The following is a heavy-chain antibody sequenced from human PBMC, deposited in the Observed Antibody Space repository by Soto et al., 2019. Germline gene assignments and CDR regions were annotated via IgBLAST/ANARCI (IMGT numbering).Heavy chain of an antibody. V-gene: IGHV3-30*02. CDR3: AKDLFGGRTEYYYYYGMDV. J-gene: IGHJ6*02. CDR2: IWYDGSSK. Sequence: GGSLRLSCAASGFTFSGYDMHWVRQAPGKGLGWVAVIWYDGSSKFYADSVKGRFTISRDTSKNTLHLQMNSLRAEDTAVYYCAKDLFGGRTEYYYYYGMDVWGQGTTVTVSS. D-gene: IGHD2-15*01. CDR1: GFTFSGYD.